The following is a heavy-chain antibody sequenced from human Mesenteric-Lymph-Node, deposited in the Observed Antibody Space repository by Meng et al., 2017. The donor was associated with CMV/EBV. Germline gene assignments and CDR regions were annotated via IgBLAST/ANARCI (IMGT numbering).Heavy chain of an antibody. CDR1: FSFSTIGVG. CDR2: IFCDDDQ. Sequence: FSFSTIGVGVCWLHQPPGKALELLALIFCDDDQRYSPFLKSRLTITKDTSKNQVVLTMTNMDPVDTATYYCAHRRKGRGFGEGLFDYWGQGTLVTVSS. CDR3: AHRRKGRGFGEGLFDY. V-gene: IGHV2-5*02. J-gene: IGHJ4*02. D-gene: IGHD3-10*01.